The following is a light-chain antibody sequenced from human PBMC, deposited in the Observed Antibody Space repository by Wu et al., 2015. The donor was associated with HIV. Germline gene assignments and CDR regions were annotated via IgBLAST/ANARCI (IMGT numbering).Light chain of an antibody. J-gene: IGKJ1*01. CDR1: QGISTS. CDR3: QQYYTIPRT. CDR2: AAS. V-gene: IGKV1-NL1*01. Sequence: DIQMTQSPSSLSASVGDRVTITCWASQGISTSLAWYQQNPGKAPKVLLYAASRLESGVPSRFSGSGSGTDYTLTISSLQPEDFATYYCQQYYTIPRTFGQGTQGGN.